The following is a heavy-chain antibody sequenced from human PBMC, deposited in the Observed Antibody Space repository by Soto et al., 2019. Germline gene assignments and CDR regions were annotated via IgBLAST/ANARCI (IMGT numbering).Heavy chain of an antibody. V-gene: IGHV1-2*02. D-gene: IGHD3-22*01. Sequence: EASVKVSCKASGYTFTSYYIHWVRQAPGQGLEWMGWINPITGGTNYAPKFQGRVTMTRDTSITTAYMELSRLRSDDTAVHYCARNYYDSSDRDYLDYWGQGTPVTVSS. CDR1: GYTFTSYY. J-gene: IGHJ4*02. CDR2: INPITGGT. CDR3: ARNYYDSSDRDYLDY.